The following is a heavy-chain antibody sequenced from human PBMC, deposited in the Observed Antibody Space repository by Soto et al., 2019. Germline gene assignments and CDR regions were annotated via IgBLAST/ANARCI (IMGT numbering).Heavy chain of an antibody. J-gene: IGHJ4*02. Sequence: GGSLRLSCAGSGFTFSLYELNWVRQAPGKGLEWVSYISTSGDTIYYADSVKGRFTISRDSAKTSLYLQMNRLRAEDTAVYYCTRGPPGDFWGQGTPVTVSS. CDR2: ISTSGDTI. CDR3: TRGPPGDF. D-gene: IGHD3-10*01. CDR1: GFTFSLYE. V-gene: IGHV3-48*03.